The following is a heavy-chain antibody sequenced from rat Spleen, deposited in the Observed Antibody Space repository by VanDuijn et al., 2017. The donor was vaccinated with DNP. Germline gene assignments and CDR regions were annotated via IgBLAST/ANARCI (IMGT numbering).Heavy chain of an antibody. CDR1: GFTFSNHG. J-gene: IGHJ4*01. D-gene: IGHD1-5*01. CDR2: ISSGGDIT. CDR3: TRQRYRYNYYVVDA. Sequence: EVQLVESGGGLVQPGRSLKLSCAASGFTFSNHGMAWVRQAPTKGLEWVASISSGGDITYYRDSVKGRFTISRDNAKSSLYLQMGSLRSEDTATYYCTRQRYRYNYYVVDAWGQGTSVSVSS. V-gene: IGHV5S13*01.